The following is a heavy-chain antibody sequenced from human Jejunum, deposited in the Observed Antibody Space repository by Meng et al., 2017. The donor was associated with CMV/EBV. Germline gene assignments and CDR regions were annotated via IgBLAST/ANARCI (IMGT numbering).Heavy chain of an antibody. CDR2: VSPSGST. CDR3: AREWIWSGPMED. V-gene: IGHV4-4*07. CDR1: GGSINTYF. D-gene: IGHD3-3*01. Sequence: QGTLKGSGPGLVKPSETLSLTCTVSGGSINTYFWSWMRQPAGKGLEWIGRVSPSGSTEYNPSLESRVTLSVDTSENQLSLKVNSVTAADTAVYFCAREWIWSGPMEDWDQGTLVTVSS. J-gene: IGHJ1*01.